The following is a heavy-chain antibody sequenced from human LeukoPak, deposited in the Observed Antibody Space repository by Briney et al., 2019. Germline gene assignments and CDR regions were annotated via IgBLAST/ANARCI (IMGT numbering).Heavy chain of an antibody. D-gene: IGHD6-25*01. Sequence: GGSLRLSCAASGFTFSNYCMNWVRQAPGKGREGVSGITGRGENTYYADSVKGRFTISRDNAKNPLYLQMNSLRAEAAAIYYCARDRRLASFDYGGQGTLVTVSS. V-gene: IGHV3-23*01. J-gene: IGHJ4*02. CDR3: ARDRRLASFDY. CDR2: ITGRGENT. CDR1: GFTFSNYC.